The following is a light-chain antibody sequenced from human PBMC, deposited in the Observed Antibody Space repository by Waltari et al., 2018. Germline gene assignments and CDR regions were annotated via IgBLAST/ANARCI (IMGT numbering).Light chain of an antibody. Sequence: EIVMTQSPATLSVSPGDRATLSRRASQSVSSNLAWYQQKPGQAPRLLIYGPSTRATGIPARFSGSGSGTEFTLTISSLQSEDFAVYYCQQYNNWPFTFGPGTKVDIK. V-gene: IGKV3-15*01. CDR2: GPS. J-gene: IGKJ3*01. CDR1: QSVSSN. CDR3: QQYNNWPFT.